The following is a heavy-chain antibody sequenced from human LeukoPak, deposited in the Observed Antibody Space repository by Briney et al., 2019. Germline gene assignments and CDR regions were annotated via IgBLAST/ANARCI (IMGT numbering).Heavy chain of an antibody. CDR1: GGSISSYY. CDR2: IYYSGST. J-gene: IGHJ3*02. D-gene: IGHD3-16*01. V-gene: IGHV4-59*01. Sequence: SETLSLTCTVSGGSISSYYWSWIRQPPGKGLEWIGYIYYSGSTNYNPSLKSRGTISVDTSKNQFSLKLSSVTAADTAVYYCARSVGGEDAFDIWGQGTMVTVSS. CDR3: ARSVGGEDAFDI.